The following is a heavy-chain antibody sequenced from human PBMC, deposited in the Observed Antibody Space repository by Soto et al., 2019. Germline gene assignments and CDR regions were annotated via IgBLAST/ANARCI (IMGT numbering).Heavy chain of an antibody. CDR1: GFTFTSYG. V-gene: IGHV3-23*01. Sequence: PGGSLRLSCTASGFTFTSYGMGWVRQAPGKGLQWVSTIRGDGGQAHYTDSVKGRFSISSDNSKNTVYLQIDSLRAEDTAMYFCARDVGLDSDDFFAYWGQGTQVTVSS. D-gene: IGHD3-9*01. CDR2: IRGDGGQA. J-gene: IGHJ4*02. CDR3: ARDVGLDSDDFFAY.